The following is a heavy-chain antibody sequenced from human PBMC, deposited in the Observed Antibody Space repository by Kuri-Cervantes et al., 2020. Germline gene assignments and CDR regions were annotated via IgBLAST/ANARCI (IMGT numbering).Heavy chain of an antibody. CDR1: GGSVSSGSYY. Sequence: SETLSLTCTVSGGSVSSGSYYWSWIRQPTGKGLEWIGYIYYSGSTNYNPSLKSRVTISVDTSKSQFSLKLSPVTAADTAVYYCARKKLERLFDYWGQGTLVTVSS. D-gene: IGHD1-1*01. CDR3: ARKKLERLFDY. J-gene: IGHJ4*02. V-gene: IGHV4-61*01. CDR2: IYYSGST.